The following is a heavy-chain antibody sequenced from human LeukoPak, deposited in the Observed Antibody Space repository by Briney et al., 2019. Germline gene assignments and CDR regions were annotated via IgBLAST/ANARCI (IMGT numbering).Heavy chain of an antibody. CDR1: GYTFTGYY. CDR2: INPNSGGT. Sequence: AASVKVSCKASGYTFTGYYMHWVRQAPGQGLEWMGWINPNSGGTNYAQKFQGWVTMTRDTSISTAYMELSRLRSDDTAVYYCARDPGEFYDILTGYPAECYFDYWGQGTLVTVSS. V-gene: IGHV1-2*04. CDR3: ARDPGEFYDILTGYPAECYFDY. D-gene: IGHD3-9*01. J-gene: IGHJ4*02.